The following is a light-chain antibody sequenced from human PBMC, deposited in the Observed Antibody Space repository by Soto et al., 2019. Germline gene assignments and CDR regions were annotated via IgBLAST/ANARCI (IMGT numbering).Light chain of an antibody. CDR3: QQYNNWPRT. V-gene: IGKV3-15*01. J-gene: IGKJ1*01. CDR2: GAS. Sequence: ELVMRQSPATLSVSPGERAILSCRASQSVSSNLAWYQQKPGQAPRLLIYGASTRATGIPARFSGSGSGTEFTLTISSLQSEDFAVYYCQQYNNWPRTFGQGTKVDIK. CDR1: QSVSSN.